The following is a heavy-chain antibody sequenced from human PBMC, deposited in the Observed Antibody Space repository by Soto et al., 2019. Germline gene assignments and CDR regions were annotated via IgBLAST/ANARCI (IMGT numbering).Heavy chain of an antibody. D-gene: IGHD1-1*01. Sequence: GGSLGLSCTASGFTFGDYAINWVRQGPGKGLEWLGFIRNDIYDETTEYAASVKGRIIISRDDSKSMAYLQMDSLKTEDTGGYYCTSGREGYNPDYFLYWGQGALVPVSS. V-gene: IGHV3-49*04. CDR2: IRNDIYDETT. J-gene: IGHJ4*02. CDR3: TSGREGYNPDYFLY. CDR1: GFTFGDYA.